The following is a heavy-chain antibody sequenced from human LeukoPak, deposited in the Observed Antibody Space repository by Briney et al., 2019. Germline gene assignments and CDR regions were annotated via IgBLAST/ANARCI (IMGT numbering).Heavy chain of an antibody. V-gene: IGHV4-34*01. Sequence: SETLSLTCAVYGGSCSGYYWSWIRQPPGKGLEWIGEINHSGSTNYNPSLKSRVTISVDTSKNQFSLKLSSVTAADTAVYYCATSSSSWNWFDPWGQGTLVTVSS. CDR3: ATSSSSWNWFDP. CDR2: INHSGST. J-gene: IGHJ5*02. D-gene: IGHD6-13*01. CDR1: GGSCSGYY.